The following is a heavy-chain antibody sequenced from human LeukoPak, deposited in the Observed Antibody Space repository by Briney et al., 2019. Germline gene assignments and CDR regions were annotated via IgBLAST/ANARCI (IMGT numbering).Heavy chain of an antibody. CDR1: GYSFSSYE. CDR2: MNPNSGNT. Sequence: ASVKVSCKTSGYSFSSYEINWVRQPPGQGLEWMGWMNPNSGNTAYAQKFQGRITMTRDASIRTAYMELNRLRSEDTAVYYCVRLSVQGPPGWSDPWGKGPRSPSP. V-gene: IGHV1-8*01. CDR3: VRLSVQGPPGWSDP. J-gene: IGHJ5*02. D-gene: IGHD3-10*01.